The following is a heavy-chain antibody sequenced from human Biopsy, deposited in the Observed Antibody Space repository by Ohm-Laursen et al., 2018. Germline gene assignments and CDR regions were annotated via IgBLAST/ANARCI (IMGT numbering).Heavy chain of an antibody. CDR2: IHHSGST. V-gene: IGHV4-4*09. Sequence: GTLSLTCTVSGVSITAYYWSWIRQPPGKGLECIGNIHHSGSTNYNPSLKSRLTISVDTSTNQFSLKLSSVTAADTAVYYCARGSNEYGGLYFPHWGQGTLVTVSS. CDR3: ARGSNEYGGLYFPH. D-gene: IGHD4-23*01. J-gene: IGHJ1*01. CDR1: GVSITAYY.